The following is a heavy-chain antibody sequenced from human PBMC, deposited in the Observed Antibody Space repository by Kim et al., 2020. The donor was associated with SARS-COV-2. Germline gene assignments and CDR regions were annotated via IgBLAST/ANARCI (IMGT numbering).Heavy chain of an antibody. V-gene: IGHV3-23*01. Sequence: FTISRDNSKNTLYLQMNSLRAEDTAVYYCAKDSSMVTGYSSSWYVNYFDYWGQGTLVTVSS. J-gene: IGHJ4*02. CDR3: AKDSSMVTGYSSSWYVNYFDY. D-gene: IGHD6-13*01.